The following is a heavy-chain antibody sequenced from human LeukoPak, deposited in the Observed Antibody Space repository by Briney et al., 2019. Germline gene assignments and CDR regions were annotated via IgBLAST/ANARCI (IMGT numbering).Heavy chain of an antibody. J-gene: IGHJ6*03. CDR1: GGSISSYY. CDR2: IYYSGST. Sequence: SETLSLTCTVSGGSISSYYWSWIRQPPGKGLEWLGYIYYSGSTNYNPSLKSRVTISEDASKNQFSLRLTSVTAADTAVYYCARDVSRQSRVGHFYNFYMDVWGLGTTVTVSS. CDR3: ARDVSRQSRVGHFYNFYMDV. D-gene: IGHD1-1*01. V-gene: IGHV4-59*12.